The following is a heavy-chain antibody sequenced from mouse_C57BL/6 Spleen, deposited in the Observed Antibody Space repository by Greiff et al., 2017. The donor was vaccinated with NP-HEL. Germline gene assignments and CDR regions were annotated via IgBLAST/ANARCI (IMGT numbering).Heavy chain of an antibody. CDR1: GYTFTSYW. V-gene: IGHV1-72*01. J-gene: IGHJ1*03. CDR2: IDPNRGGT. CDR3: ARSVYYGSSYWYFDV. D-gene: IGHD1-1*01. Sequence: QVQLQQPGAELVKPGASVKLSCKASGYTFTSYWMHWVKQRPGRGLEWIGRIDPNRGGTKYNEKFKSKATLTVDKPSSTAYMQLSSLTSEDSAVYYCARSVYYGSSYWYFDVWGTGTTVTVSS.